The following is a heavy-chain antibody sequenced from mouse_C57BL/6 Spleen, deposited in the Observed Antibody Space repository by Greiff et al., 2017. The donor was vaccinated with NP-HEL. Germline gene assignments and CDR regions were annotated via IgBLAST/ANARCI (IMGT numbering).Heavy chain of an antibody. CDR3: ARGDGSSYVTY. CDR2: IYPGDGDT. V-gene: IGHV1-82*01. Sequence: QVQLKESGPELVKPGASVKISCKASGYAFSSSWMNWVKQRPGKGLEWIGRIYPGDGDTNYNGKFKGKATLTADKSSSTAYMQLSSLTSEDSAVYFCARGDGSSYVTYWGQGTLVTVSA. CDR1: GYAFSSSW. D-gene: IGHD1-1*01. J-gene: IGHJ3*01.